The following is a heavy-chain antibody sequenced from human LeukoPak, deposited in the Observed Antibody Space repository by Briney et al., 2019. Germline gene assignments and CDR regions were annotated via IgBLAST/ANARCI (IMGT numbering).Heavy chain of an antibody. CDR1: GFTFGAYA. Sequence: PGRSLRLSCTASGFTFGAYAMSWVRQAPGKGLEWVGFISSKAYGGTTEYAASVKGRFTISRDDSKSIAYLQMNSLKTDDTAVYYCTRDGLYYYDNTGGMDVWGQGTTVTVSS. CDR2: ISSKAYGGTT. V-gene: IGHV3-49*04. D-gene: IGHD3-22*01. J-gene: IGHJ6*02. CDR3: TRDGLYYYDNTGGMDV.